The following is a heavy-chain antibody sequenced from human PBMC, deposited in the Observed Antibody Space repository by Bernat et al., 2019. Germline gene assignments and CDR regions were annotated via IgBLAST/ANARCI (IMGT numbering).Heavy chain of an antibody. J-gene: IGHJ4*02. V-gene: IGHV3-23*01. CDR3: AKYSYGGDLDY. CDR1: GFTFSNYA. D-gene: IGHD5-18*01. CDR2: ISGGGST. Sequence: EVQLLESGGGLVQPGGSLRLSCAASGFTFSNYAMSWVRQAPGKGLEWVSAISGGGSTYYADSVKDRFTISRDNSKNTLYLQMNSLRAEDTAVYYCAKYSYGGDLDYWGQGTLVTVSS.